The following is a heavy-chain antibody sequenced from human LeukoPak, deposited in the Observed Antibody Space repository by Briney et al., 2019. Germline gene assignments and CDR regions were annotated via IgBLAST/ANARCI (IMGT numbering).Heavy chain of an antibody. J-gene: IGHJ4*02. Sequence: KPSQTLSLTCTVSGRSISRVDYYWSWIRQPPGKGLEWIGYIYYSGGTYYNPSLESRLTISVDTSKNHFSLKLSSVTAADTAVYYCARVSLGNPGREFDYWGQGTLVTVSS. V-gene: IGHV4-30-4*01. D-gene: IGHD3-10*01. CDR1: GRSISRVDYY. CDR3: ARVSLGNPGREFDY. CDR2: IYYSGGT.